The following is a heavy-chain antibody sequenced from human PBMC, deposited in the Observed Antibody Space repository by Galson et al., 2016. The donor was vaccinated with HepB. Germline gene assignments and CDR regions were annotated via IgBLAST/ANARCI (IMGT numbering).Heavy chain of an antibody. Sequence: TLSLTCTVSGGSISSGDYYWTWIRQHPAKGLEWIGYVHYSWGTYYNPSLKSRVTMSVDTSKNQFSLKLTSVTAADTAVYYCARDGRASGDSPKREYFQHWGQGTLVTVSS. CDR1: GGSISSGDYY. V-gene: IGHV4-31*03. J-gene: IGHJ1*01. D-gene: IGHD2-15*01. CDR2: VHYSWGT. CDR3: ARDGRASGDSPKREYFQH.